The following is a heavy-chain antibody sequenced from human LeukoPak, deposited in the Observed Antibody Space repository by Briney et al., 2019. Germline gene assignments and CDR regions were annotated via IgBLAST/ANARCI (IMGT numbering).Heavy chain of an antibody. CDR2: VSGSGSTA. J-gene: IGHJ4*02. CDR3: AKARVITSFDY. V-gene: IGHV3-23*01. CDR1: GFTFNNYV. D-gene: IGHD3-22*01. Sequence: GGSLRLSCAASGFTFNNYVMSWVRQAPGKGLEWVSSVSGSGSTAYYADSVKGRFTISRDNSKNTLYLQMNTMRAEDTATYYCAKARVITSFDYWGQGTLVTVFS.